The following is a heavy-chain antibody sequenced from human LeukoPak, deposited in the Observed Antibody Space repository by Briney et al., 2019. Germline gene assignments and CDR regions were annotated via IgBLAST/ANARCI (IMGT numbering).Heavy chain of an antibody. CDR2: IYPGDSDT. CDR1: GYSFTSYW. D-gene: IGHD2-15*01. CDR3: ASTDCSGGSCHDAFDI. V-gene: IGHV5-51*01. Sequence: GESLKISCKGSGYSFTSYWIGWVRQMPGKGLAWMGIIYPGDSDTRYSPSFQGQVTISADKSISTAYLQWSSLKASDTAMYYCASTDCSGGSCHDAFDIWGQGTMVTVSS. J-gene: IGHJ3*02.